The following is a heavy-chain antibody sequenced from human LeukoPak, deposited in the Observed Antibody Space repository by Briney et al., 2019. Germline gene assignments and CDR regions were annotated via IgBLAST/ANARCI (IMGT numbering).Heavy chain of an antibody. CDR2: ISSSSSYI. J-gene: IGHJ4*02. CDR1: GFTFSSYS. D-gene: IGHD1-26*01. Sequence: GGSLRLSCAAPGFTFSSYSMNWVRQAPGKGLEWVSSISSSSSYIYYADSVKGRFTISRDNAKNSLYLQMNSLRAEDTAVYYCASGSGSYYWNYFDYWGQGTLVTVSS. CDR3: ASGSGSYYWNYFDY. V-gene: IGHV3-21*01.